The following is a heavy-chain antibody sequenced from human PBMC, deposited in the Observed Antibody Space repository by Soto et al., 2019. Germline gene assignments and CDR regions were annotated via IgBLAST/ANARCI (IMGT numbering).Heavy chain of an antibody. J-gene: IGHJ4*02. D-gene: IGHD3-10*01. V-gene: IGHV4-34*01. CDR2: INHSGST. Sequence: PSETLSLTCAVYGGSFSGYYWSWIRQPPGKGLEWIGEINHSGSTNYNPSLKSRVTISVDTSKNQFSLKLSSVTAADTAVYYCARGGIRITMVRGVHKFDYWGQGTLVTVSS. CDR3: ARGGIRITMVRGVHKFDY. CDR1: GGSFSGYY.